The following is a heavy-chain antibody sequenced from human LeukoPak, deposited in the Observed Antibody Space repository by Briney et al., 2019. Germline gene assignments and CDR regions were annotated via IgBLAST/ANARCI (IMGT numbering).Heavy chain of an antibody. J-gene: IGHJ4*02. CDR1: GYTFTGYY. V-gene: IGHV1-2*02. CDR3: ARHGHGDSGNHFDY. Sequence: ASVKVSCKASGYTFTGYYMHWVRQAPGQGLEWMGWINPNSGGTNYAQKFQGRVTMTRDTSISTAYMELSRLKASDTAMYYCARHGHGDSGNHFDYWGQGTLVTVSS. CDR2: INPNSGGT. D-gene: IGHD1-26*01.